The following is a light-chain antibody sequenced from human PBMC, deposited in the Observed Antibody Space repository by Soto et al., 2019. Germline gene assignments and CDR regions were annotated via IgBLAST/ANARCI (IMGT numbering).Light chain of an antibody. CDR1: QSVSNSY. CDR2: DAS. Sequence: EIVLTQSPGTLSLSPGERATLSCRASQSVSNSYLAWYQQKPGQAPRLLIYDASSRATSIPDRFSGSGSGTDFTLTISRLEPEDCALYYCQQYASSPRTFGQGTKVEIK. CDR3: QQYASSPRT. V-gene: IGKV3-20*01. J-gene: IGKJ1*01.